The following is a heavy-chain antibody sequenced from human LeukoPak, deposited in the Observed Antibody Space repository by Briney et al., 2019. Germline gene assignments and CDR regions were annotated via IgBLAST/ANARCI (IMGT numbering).Heavy chain of an antibody. D-gene: IGHD3-22*01. V-gene: IGHV4-39*01. CDR1: GGSISSSSYY. CDR2: IYYSGST. J-gene: IGHJ3*02. Sequence: PSETLSLTCTVSGGSISSSSYYWGWIRQPPGKGLEWIGSIYYSGSTYYNPSLKSRVTISVDTSKNQFSLKLSSVTAADTAVYYCAGPSGRGYYYGPVDAFDIWGQGTMVTVSS. CDR3: AGPSGRGYYYGPVDAFDI.